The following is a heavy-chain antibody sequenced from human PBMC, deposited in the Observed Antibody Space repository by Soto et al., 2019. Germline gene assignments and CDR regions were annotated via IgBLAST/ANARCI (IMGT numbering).Heavy chain of an antibody. CDR2: IYYSGST. CDR1: GGSISSGGYY. Sequence: PSETLSLTCTVSGGSISSGGYYWSWIRQHPGKGLEWIGYIYYSGSTYYNQSLKSRVTISVDTSKNQFSLKLSSVTAADTAVYYCAREWYYYDSSGHLDWFDPWGQGTLVTVSS. J-gene: IGHJ5*02. D-gene: IGHD3-22*01. CDR3: AREWYYYDSSGHLDWFDP. V-gene: IGHV4-31*03.